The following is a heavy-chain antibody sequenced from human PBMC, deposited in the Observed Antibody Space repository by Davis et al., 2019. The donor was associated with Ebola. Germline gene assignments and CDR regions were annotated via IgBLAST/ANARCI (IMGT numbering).Heavy chain of an antibody. CDR2: TYYNSKWYT. V-gene: IGHV6-1*01. D-gene: IGHD5-24*01. Sequence: PSETLSLTCAISGDSVSSAGWNWIRQSPSRGLEWLGRTYYNSKWYTDYAVSVRGRITINPDTSKNQLSLHLNSVTPEDRGVYYCTRGWLRGAMDVWAQGTTVTVSS. CDR1: GDSVSSAG. CDR3: TRGWLRGAMDV. J-gene: IGHJ6*02.